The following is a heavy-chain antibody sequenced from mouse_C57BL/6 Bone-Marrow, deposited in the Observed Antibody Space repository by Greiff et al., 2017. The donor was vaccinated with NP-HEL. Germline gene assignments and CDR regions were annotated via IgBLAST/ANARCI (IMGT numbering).Heavy chain of an antibody. CDR2: IHPSDSDT. D-gene: IGHD1-1*01. CDR1: GYTFTSYW. J-gene: IGHJ1*03. CDR3: AIGSSYWYFDV. V-gene: IGHV1-74*01. Sequence: VKLQESGAELVKPGASVKVSCKASGYTFTSYWMHWVKQRPGQGLEWIGRIHPSDSDTNYNQKFKGKATLTVDKSSSTAYMQLSSLTSEDSAVYYCAIGSSYWYFDVWGTGTTVTVSS.